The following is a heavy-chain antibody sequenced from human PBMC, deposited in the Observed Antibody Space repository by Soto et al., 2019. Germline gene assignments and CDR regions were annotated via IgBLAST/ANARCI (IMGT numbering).Heavy chain of an antibody. D-gene: IGHD2-2*01. CDR3: ARHDCISTSCYYYYYYSMDV. Sequence: LEWMGGIIPIFDTANYAQKFQGRVTITADESTSTAYMELSSLRSEDTAVYYCARHDCISTSCYYYYYYSMDVWGQGPTVTVSS. J-gene: IGHJ6*02. CDR2: IIPIFDTA. V-gene: IGHV1-69*01.